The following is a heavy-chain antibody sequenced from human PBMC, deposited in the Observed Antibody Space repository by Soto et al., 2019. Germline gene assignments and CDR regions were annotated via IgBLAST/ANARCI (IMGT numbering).Heavy chain of an antibody. D-gene: IGHD1-1*01. CDR1: GGSISSYY. Sequence: SETLSLTCTVSGGSISSYYWSWIRQPPGKGLEWIGYIYYSGSTNYNPSLKSRVTISVDTSKNQFSLKLSSVTAADTAVYYSASGEGDWNDGVYYYYMDVWGKGTTVTVSS. CDR2: IYYSGST. V-gene: IGHV4-59*01. J-gene: IGHJ6*03. CDR3: ASGEGDWNDGVYYYYMDV.